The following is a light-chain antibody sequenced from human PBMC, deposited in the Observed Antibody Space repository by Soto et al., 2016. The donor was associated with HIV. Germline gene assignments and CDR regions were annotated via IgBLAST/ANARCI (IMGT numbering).Light chain of an antibody. CDR2: AAS. CDR3: QQTYSIPWT. CDR1: QSISSY. J-gene: IGKJ1*01. Sequence: DIQMTQSPSSLSASVGDRVTITCRASQSISSYLNWYQQKPGKAPKLLIYAASSLQSGVPSRFSGSGSGTNFTYTISSLQPEDFATYYCQQTYSIPWTFGQGTKVEIK. V-gene: IGKV1-39*01.